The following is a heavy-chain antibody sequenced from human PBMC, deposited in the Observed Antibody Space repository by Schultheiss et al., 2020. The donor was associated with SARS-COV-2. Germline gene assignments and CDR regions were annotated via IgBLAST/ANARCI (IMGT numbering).Heavy chain of an antibody. J-gene: IGHJ4*02. D-gene: IGHD1-26*01. CDR3: AHRQVVGATYDF. V-gene: IGHV2-26*01. CDR2: IFSNDEK. CDR1: GFSLSNARMG. Sequence: SGPTLVKPTETLTLTCTVSGFSLSNARMGVSWIRQPPGKALEWLAHIFSNDEKSYSTSLKSRLTISKDTSKNQVVLTMTNMDPVDTATYYCAHRQVVGATYDFWGQGTLVTVSS.